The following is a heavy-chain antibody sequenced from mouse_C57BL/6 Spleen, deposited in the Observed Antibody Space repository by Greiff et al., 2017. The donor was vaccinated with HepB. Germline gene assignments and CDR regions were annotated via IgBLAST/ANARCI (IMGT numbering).Heavy chain of an antibody. D-gene: IGHD1-1*01. Sequence: QVQLQQPGAELVKPGASVKMSCKASGYTFTSYWITWVKQRPGQGLEWIGDIYPGSGSTNYNEKFKSKATLTVDTSSSTAYMQLSSLTSEDSAVYYCASCYGSPYYFDYWGQGTTLTVSS. J-gene: IGHJ2*01. CDR2: IYPGSGST. CDR3: ASCYGSPYYFDY. V-gene: IGHV1-55*01. CDR1: GYTFTSYW.